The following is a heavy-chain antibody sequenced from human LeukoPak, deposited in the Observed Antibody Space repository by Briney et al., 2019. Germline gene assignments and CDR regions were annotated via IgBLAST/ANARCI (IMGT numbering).Heavy chain of an antibody. CDR1: GGSISGSSYY. CDR2: IYSGGNT. J-gene: IGHJ5*02. V-gene: IGHV4-39*02. D-gene: IGHD5-18*01. Sequence: PSETLFLTCTVSGGSISGSSYYWGWIRQTPGKGLEWIGSIYSGGNTYYNPSLESRITISVDTSENQFSLKLSSVTAADTAVYYCAREAIQLSSWGQGTLVTVSS. CDR3: AREAIQLSS.